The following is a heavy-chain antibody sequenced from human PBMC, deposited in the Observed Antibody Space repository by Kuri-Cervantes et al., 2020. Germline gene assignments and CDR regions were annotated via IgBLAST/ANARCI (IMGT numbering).Heavy chain of an antibody. V-gene: IGHV4-30-4*01. CDR1: GGSISSGDYY. CDR2: IYYSGST. J-gene: IGHJ4*02. Sequence: SETLSLTCTVSGGSISSGDYYWSWIRQPPGKGLEWIGYIYYSGSTYYNPSLKSRVTISVDTSKNQFSLKLSSVTAADTAVYYCARHIRASGYGYGYATGHLDYWGQGTLVTVSS. D-gene: IGHD5-18*01. CDR3: ARHIRASGYGYGYATGHLDY.